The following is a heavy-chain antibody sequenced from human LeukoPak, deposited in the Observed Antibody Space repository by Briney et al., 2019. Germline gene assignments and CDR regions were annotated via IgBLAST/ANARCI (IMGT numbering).Heavy chain of an antibody. Sequence: PVASVKVSCKASVYTFTDYYLHWVRQAPGQGLEWMGWIHPNSGGTKYAQKFQDRVSMTRDTSISTAYMELSRLRSDDTAVYYCARSGNILLGFGGFQPFDYWGKGTLVTVSS. J-gene: IGHJ4*02. D-gene: IGHD3-10*01. CDR3: ARSGNILLGFGGFQPFDY. V-gene: IGHV1-2*02. CDR2: IHPNSGGT. CDR1: VYTFTDYY.